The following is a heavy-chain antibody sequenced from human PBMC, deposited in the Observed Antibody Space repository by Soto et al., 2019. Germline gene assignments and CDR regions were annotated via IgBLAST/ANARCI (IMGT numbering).Heavy chain of an antibody. D-gene: IGHD2-15*01. CDR2: ISSGGSP. CDR3: TLNHCAGGGCYDRDY. Sequence: VQLQESGPGLVKPSQTLSLTCDVSDESVTSPGNYWNWIRQRPDTGLEWVGYISSGGSPFYNPSLRSRVSISLATSKNAISLTLSSVTAADTAVYYCTLNHCAGGGCYDRDYWCRGTRVTVSS. V-gene: IGHV4-31*11. J-gene: IGHJ1*01. CDR1: DESVTSPGNY.